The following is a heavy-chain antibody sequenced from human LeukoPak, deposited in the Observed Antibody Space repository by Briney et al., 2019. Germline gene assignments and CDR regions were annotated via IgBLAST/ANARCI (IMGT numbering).Heavy chain of an antibody. V-gene: IGHV4-4*07. J-gene: IGHJ4*02. CDR2: IYTSGST. CDR3: ARAGMDSRGYYQGFDY. Sequence: PSETLSLTCTVSGGSISSYYWSWIRQPAGKGLEWIGRIYTSGSTNYNPSLKSRVTMSVDTSKNQFSLKLSSVTAADTALYYCARAGMDSRGYYQGFDYWGQGTLVTVSS. CDR1: GGSISSYY. D-gene: IGHD3-22*01.